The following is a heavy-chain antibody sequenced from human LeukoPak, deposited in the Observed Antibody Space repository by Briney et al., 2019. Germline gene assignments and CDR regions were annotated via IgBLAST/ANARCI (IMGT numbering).Heavy chain of an antibody. J-gene: IGHJ4*02. CDR2: IIPIFGTA. Sequence: SVKVSCKASGGTFSSYAISWVRQAPGQGLEWMGGIIPIFGTANYAQKFQGRVTITTDESTSTAYMELSSLRSEDMAVYYCARLIAAAGADFDYWGQGTLVTVSS. CDR3: ARLIAAAGADFDY. D-gene: IGHD6-13*01. CDR1: GGTFSSYA. V-gene: IGHV1-69*05.